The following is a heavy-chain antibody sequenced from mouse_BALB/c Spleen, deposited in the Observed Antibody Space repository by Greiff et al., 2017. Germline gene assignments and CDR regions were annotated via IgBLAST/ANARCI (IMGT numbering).Heavy chain of an antibody. CDR2: IWSGGST. V-gene: IGHV2-2*02. J-gene: IGHJ3*01. Sequence: VKLVESGPGLVQPSQSLSITCTVSGFSLTSYGVHWVRQSPGKGLEWLGVIWSGGSTDYNAAFISRLSISKDNSKSQVFFKMNSLQANDTAIYYCARKGYGSSQFAYWGQGTLVTVSA. CDR3: ARKGYGSSQFAY. D-gene: IGHD1-1*01. CDR1: GFSLTSYG.